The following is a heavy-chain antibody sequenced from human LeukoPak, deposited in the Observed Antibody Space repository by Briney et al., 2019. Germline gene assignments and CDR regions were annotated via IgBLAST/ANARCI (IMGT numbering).Heavy chain of an antibody. Sequence: MASETLSLTCTVSGGSVSYYYWSWIRQSPGKGLEWIGYVYYSGTTNYNPSLKSRVTISVDTSKNQFSLQLRSVTAADTAVYYCAREDPQTRVPEGMDVWGQATSV. CDR2: VYYSGTT. CDR3: AREDPQTRVPEGMDV. J-gene: IGHJ6*02. D-gene: IGHD2-2*01. CDR1: GGSVSYYY. V-gene: IGHV4-59*02.